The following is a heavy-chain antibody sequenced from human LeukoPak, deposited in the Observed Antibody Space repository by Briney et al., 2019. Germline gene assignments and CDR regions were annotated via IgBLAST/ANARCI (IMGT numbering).Heavy chain of an antibody. CDR1: GFTFSSYG. CDR2: ISSSGSTI. J-gene: IGHJ4*02. V-gene: IGHV3-48*01. Sequence: GGSLRLSCAASGFTFSSYGMHWVRQAPGKGLEWVSYISSSGSTIYYADSVRGRFTISRDNSKSTLSLQMNSLRAEDTAIYYCATYRQVLLPFESWGQGTLVTVSS. CDR3: ATYRQVLLPFES. D-gene: IGHD2-8*02.